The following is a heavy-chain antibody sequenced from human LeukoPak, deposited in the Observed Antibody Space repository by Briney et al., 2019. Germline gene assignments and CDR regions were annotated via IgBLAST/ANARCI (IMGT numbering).Heavy chain of an antibody. CDR3: ARTGRRLDY. J-gene: IGHJ4*02. V-gene: IGHV3-7*05. CDR2: IKEDGSEK. D-gene: IGHD6-6*01. Sequence: GGSLRLSCVASVFTFSSYWMTWVRQAPGKGLEWVANIKEDGSEKSYVASVKGRFTISRDNAKNSLYLQMNSLRAEDTAVYYCARTGRRLDYWGQGTLVTVSS. CDR1: VFTFSSYW.